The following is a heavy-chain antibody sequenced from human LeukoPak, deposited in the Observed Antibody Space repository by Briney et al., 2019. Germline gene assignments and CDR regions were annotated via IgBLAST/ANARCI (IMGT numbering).Heavy chain of an antibody. CDR1: GCIFNNHW. D-gene: IGHD2-2*01. Sequence: GGSLRLSCEASGCIFNNHWMNWVRHAPGKGLEWMANISPDGGDEVYVDSVKGRFTISRDNAKNSVYLQMNNLRAEDTAVYYCSGRSGFSSIYWGQGILVTVSS. CDR3: SGRSGFSSIY. J-gene: IGHJ4*02. CDR2: ISPDGGDE. V-gene: IGHV3-7*01.